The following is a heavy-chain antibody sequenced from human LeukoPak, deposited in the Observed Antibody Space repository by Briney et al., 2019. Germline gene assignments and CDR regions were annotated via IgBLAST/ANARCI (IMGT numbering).Heavy chain of an antibody. CDR1: GYSISSGYY. CDR2: IYHSGNT. D-gene: IGHD3-3*01. J-gene: IGHJ5*02. V-gene: IGHV4-38-2*01. Sequence: PSETLSLTCAVSGYSISSGYYWGWIRQPPGKGLEWIGSIYHSGNTYYNPSLKSRVTISVDTSKNQFSLKLSSVTAADTAVYYCARRQARDFWSGYPDSNWFDPWGQGTLVTVSS. CDR3: ARRQARDFWSGYPDSNWFDP.